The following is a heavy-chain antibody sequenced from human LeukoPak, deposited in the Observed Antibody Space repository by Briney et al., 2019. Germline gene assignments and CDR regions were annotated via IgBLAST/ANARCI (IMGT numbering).Heavy chain of an antibody. Sequence: GGSLRLSCAASGFTFSSYAMHWVRQAPGKGLEWVSIISSGGVYDYYADSVKGRFTISRDNSKNTLCLQLNSLTTEDTAVYYCARDPTYYYDSGSSGPHYFDNWGQGTLVTVSS. D-gene: IGHD3-10*01. J-gene: IGHJ4*02. CDR3: ARDPTYYYDSGSSGPHYFDN. V-gene: IGHV3-30*01. CDR1: GFTFSSYA. CDR2: ISSGGVYD.